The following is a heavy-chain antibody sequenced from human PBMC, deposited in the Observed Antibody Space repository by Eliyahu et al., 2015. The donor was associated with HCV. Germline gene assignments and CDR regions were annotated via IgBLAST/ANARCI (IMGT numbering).Heavy chain of an antibody. CDR2: IKSKTDGGTT. CDR3: TTGLVVTAMRKTYGMDV. Sequence: EVQLVESGGGLVKPGGSLRXSCAASGXPFSXACXXWVRQAPGKGLEWVGRIKSKTDGGTTDYAAPVKGRFTISRDDSKNTLYLQMNSLKTEDTAVYYCTTGLVVTAMRKTYGMDVWGQGTTVTVSS. V-gene: IGHV3-15*01. CDR1: GXPFSXAC. J-gene: IGHJ6*02. D-gene: IGHD2-21*02.